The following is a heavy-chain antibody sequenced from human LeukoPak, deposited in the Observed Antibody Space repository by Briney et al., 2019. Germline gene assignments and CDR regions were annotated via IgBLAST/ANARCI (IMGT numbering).Heavy chain of an antibody. CDR3: TFTPGYSGYDGGL. J-gene: IGHJ4*02. V-gene: IGHV3-73*01. CDR1: GFTFSGSA. D-gene: IGHD5-12*01. Sequence: GGSLRLSCAVSGFTFSGSAMQWVRQASGKGLEWVGRIRSKANCYATAYAASVKGRFTISRDDSKNTAYLQMNNLKTEDTAVYYCTFTPGYSGYDGGLWGQGTLVTVSS. CDR2: IRSKANCYAT.